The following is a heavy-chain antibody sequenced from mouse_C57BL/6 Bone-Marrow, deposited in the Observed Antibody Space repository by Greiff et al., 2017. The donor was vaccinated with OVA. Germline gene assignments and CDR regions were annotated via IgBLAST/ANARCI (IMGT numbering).Heavy chain of an antibody. CDR3: TRKGIGNYWYFDV. CDR2: IDPETGGT. CDR1: GYTFTDYE. Sequence: QVQLQQSGAELVRPGASVTLSCKASGYTFTDYEMHWVKQTPVHGLEWIGAIDPETGGTAYNQKFKGKAILTADKSSSTAYMELRSLTSEDSAVYYCTRKGIGNYWYFDVWGTGTTVTVSS. V-gene: IGHV1-15*01. J-gene: IGHJ1*03. D-gene: IGHD2-1*01.